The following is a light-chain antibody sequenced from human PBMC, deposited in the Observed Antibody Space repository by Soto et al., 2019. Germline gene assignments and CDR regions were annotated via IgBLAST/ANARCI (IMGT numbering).Light chain of an antibody. V-gene: IGLV2-23*02. CDR2: EVN. CDR1: SSNVGSYKL. J-gene: IGLJ1*01. Sequence: QSALTQPVSVSGSPGQSITISCTGTSSNVGSYKLVSWYQQHPGKAPKLMIFEVNKRPSGVSNRFSGSKSGNTASLTISGLKVEDEADYYCCSSGGSPTYVFGTGTKLTVL. CDR3: CSSGGSPTYV.